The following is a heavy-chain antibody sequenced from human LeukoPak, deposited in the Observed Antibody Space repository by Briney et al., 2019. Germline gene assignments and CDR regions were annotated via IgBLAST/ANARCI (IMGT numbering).Heavy chain of an antibody. D-gene: IGHD6-13*01. V-gene: IGHV3-66*02. CDR2: IYSGGST. CDR3: ARDREGAASGGLLSAFDI. CDR1: GFTVSSNY. Sequence: GGSLRLSCAASGFTVSSNYMSWVRQAPGKGLEWVSVIYSGGSTYYADSVKGRFTISGDNSKNTLYLQMNSLRAEDTAVYYCARDREGAASGGLLSAFDIWGQGTMVTVSS. J-gene: IGHJ3*02.